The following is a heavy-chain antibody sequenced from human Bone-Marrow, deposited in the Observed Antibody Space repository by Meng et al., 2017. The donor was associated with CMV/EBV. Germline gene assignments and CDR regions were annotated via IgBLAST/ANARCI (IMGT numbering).Heavy chain of an antibody. CDR1: FTFSRYA. Sequence: FTFSRYAKHWVRQAPGKGLEWVAVITYDGSNKYYADSVKGRFTISRDNSKNTLYLQMNSLRAEDTAVYYCATRGDYYGSGTYAFDIWGQGTMVTVSS. CDR3: ATRGDYYGSGTYAFDI. D-gene: IGHD3-10*01. CDR2: ITYDGSNK. V-gene: IGHV3-30*04. J-gene: IGHJ3*02.